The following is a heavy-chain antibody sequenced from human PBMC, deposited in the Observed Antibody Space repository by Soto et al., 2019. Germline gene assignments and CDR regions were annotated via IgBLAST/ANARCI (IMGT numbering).Heavy chain of an antibody. Sequence: EVRLVEAGGGLKQPGGSLRLSCAASGFTFKESAMNWVRQAPGKGLEWVASISDTGGSTWYAEAVRGRLTTSRPNSKITLYLQVPSLRGADTAVYYCAKGRGSGWAWYFDNWGQGTQVTVSS. CDR3: AKGRGSGWAWYFDN. J-gene: IGHJ4*02. CDR1: GFTFKESA. V-gene: IGHV3-23*04. CDR2: ISDTGGST. D-gene: IGHD6-19*01.